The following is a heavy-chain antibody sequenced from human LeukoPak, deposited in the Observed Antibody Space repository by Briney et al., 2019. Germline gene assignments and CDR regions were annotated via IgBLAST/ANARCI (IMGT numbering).Heavy chain of an antibody. J-gene: IGHJ5*02. CDR3: ARDDVTMVRGVIVNWFDP. V-gene: IGHV4-38-2*02. CDR1: GYSISSGYY. D-gene: IGHD3-10*01. Sequence: KPSETLSRTCTVSGYSISSGYYWGWIRQPPGKGLEWIGSIYHSGSTYYNPSLKSRVTISVDTSKNQFSLKLRSVTAADTAVYYCARDDVTMVRGVIVNWFDPWGQGILVTVSS. CDR2: IYHSGST.